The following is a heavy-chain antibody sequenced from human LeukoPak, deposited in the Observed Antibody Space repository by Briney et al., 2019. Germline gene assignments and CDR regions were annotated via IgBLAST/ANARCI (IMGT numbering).Heavy chain of an antibody. CDR2: IYSAGST. CDR1: GFTVSSNY. Sequence: GGSLRLSCAASGFTVSSNYMSWVRQAPGKGLECVSVIYSAGSTYYADSVKGRFTISRDNSKNTLYLQMNSLRAEDTAVYYCARAERSQWGNFYDSSGLSYYFDYWGQGNLGTVSS. D-gene: IGHD3-22*01. V-gene: IGHV3-66*01. CDR3: ARAERSQWGNFYDSSGLSYYFDY. J-gene: IGHJ4*02.